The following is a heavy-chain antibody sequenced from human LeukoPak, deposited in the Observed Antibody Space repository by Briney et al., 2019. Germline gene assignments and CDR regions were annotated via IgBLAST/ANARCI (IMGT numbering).Heavy chain of an antibody. V-gene: IGHV3-30*19. CDR2: ISYDGSNK. J-gene: IGHJ3*02. D-gene: IGHD3-22*01. Sequence: GGSLRLSCAASEFTFSSYGMHWVRQAPGKGLEWVAVISYDGSNKYYADSVKGRFTISRDNSKNTLYLQMNSLRAEDTAVYYCARDRYYYDSSGYYPIKSAFDIWGQGTMVTVSS. CDR1: EFTFSSYG. CDR3: ARDRYYYDSSGYYPIKSAFDI.